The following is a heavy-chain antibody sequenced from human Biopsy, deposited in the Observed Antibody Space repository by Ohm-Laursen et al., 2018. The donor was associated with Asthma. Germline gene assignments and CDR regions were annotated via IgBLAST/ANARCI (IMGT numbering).Heavy chain of an antibody. CDR3: ARKAGSCISRTCYSLDF. CDR2: INSVFGTT. J-gene: IGHJ4*02. V-gene: IGHV1-69*13. D-gene: IGHD2-2*01. Sequence: SVKVSCKSLGGTFNTYVIGWVRQTPGQGLEWMGGINSVFGTTTYPQKFQVRVTITADDSTSTVYMELSSLRSEDTAVYYCARKAGSCISRTCYSLDFWGQGTLVTVSS. CDR1: GGTFNTYV.